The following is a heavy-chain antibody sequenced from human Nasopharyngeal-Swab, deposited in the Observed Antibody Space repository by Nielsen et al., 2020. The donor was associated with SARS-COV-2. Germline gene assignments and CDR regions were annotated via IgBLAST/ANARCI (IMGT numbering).Heavy chain of an antibody. CDR1: GFTFSSCS. J-gene: IGHJ2*01. V-gene: IGHV3-48*04. Sequence: GESLKISCAASGFTFSSCSMNWVRQAPGKGLEWVSYISSRSSNIYYADSVKGRFTISRDNAKNSLYLQMNSLRAEDTAVYYCARLSGSSWDFDLWGRGTLVTVSS. CDR2: ISSRSSNI. D-gene: IGHD6-13*01. CDR3: ARLSGSSWDFDL.